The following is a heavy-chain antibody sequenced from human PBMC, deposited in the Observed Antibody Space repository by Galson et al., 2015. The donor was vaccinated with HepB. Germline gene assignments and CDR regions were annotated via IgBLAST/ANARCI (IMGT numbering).Heavy chain of an antibody. CDR3: ARDRVVAGGGDWFDP. Sequence: SLRLSCAASGFTFSSYWMSWVRQAPGKGLEWVANIKEDGSEKYYVDSVKGRFTTSRDNAKNSLWLQMNSLRAEDTAVYFCARDRVVAGGGDWFDPWGQGTLVTVSS. CDR2: IKEDGSEK. J-gene: IGHJ5*02. CDR1: GFTFSSYW. D-gene: IGHD6-13*01. V-gene: IGHV3-7*01.